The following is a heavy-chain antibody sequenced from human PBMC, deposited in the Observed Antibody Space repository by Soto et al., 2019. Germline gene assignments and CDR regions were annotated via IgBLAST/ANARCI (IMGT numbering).Heavy chain of an antibody. D-gene: IGHD2-15*01. V-gene: IGHV1-8*01. CDR1: GDTFTNFD. J-gene: IGHJ4*02. CDR3: ARSIHGQGFKV. CDR2: MRANSGDR. Sequence: QVQLVQSGAEVKKPGASVKVSCKPSGDTFTNFDLNWVRQAAGKGLEWLGWMRANSGDRGHAQKFRGRVSLTRDTSMSTAYMELRSLRAEDTAVYYCARSIHGQGFKVWGQGTLVIVSS.